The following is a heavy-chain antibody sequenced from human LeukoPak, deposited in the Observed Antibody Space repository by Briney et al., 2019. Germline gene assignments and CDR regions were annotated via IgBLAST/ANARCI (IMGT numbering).Heavy chain of an antibody. Sequence: GRSLRLSCAGSGFIFSDFYMNWIRQAPGKGLEWLAYISPSGSYTTYGDSVKGRFVISRDNTKNSVSLQMDSLRVEDTAVYYCAKPIRGGSNPDYWGQGTLVTVSS. CDR1: GFIFSDFY. D-gene: IGHD1-26*01. CDR2: ISPSGSYT. CDR3: AKPIRGGSNPDY. V-gene: IGHV3-11*03. J-gene: IGHJ4*02.